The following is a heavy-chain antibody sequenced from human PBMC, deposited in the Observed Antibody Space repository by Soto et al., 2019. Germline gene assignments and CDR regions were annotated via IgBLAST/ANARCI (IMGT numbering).Heavy chain of an antibody. CDR1: GGSINSGGYS. D-gene: IGHD4-17*01. CDR3: GRISSHGDYAY. V-gene: IGHV4-30-2*01. Sequence: SETLSLTCAVSGGSINSGGYSWSWIRQPPGKGLEWIGYIYHSGSTYYNPSLKSRVTISVDRSKNQFSLKLSSVTAADTAVYYCGRISSHGDYAYWGQGTLVTVSS. CDR2: IYHSGST. J-gene: IGHJ4*02.